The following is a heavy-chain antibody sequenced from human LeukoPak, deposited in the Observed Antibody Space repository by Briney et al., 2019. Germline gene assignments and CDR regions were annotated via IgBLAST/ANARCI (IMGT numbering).Heavy chain of an antibody. Sequence: SETLSLTCTVSGGSISSYYWSWIRQPPGKGLEWIGYIYYSGSTNYNPSLKSRVTISVDTSKNQFSLKLSSVTAADTAVYYCAGAGRYFDWLLYDFDYWGQGTLVTVSS. CDR3: AGAGRYFDWLLYDFDY. CDR1: GGSISSYY. CDR2: IYYSGST. D-gene: IGHD3-9*01. V-gene: IGHV4-59*01. J-gene: IGHJ4*02.